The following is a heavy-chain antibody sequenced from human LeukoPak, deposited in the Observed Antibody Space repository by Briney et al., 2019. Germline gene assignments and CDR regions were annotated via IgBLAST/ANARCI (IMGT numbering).Heavy chain of an antibody. V-gene: IGHV5-51*01. CDR1: GYNFNTYW. Sequence: GESLQISCKGSGYNFNTYWIGWGRQLPGKGLEWMGIIYPGDSDTTYSPSFQGQVTISADKSINTTYLQLSSLKASDTAMYYCARRADCSSTICYGVNAEYYFDYWGQGTLVTVSS. CDR3: ARRADCSSTICYGVNAEYYFDY. D-gene: IGHD2-2*01. CDR2: IYPGDSDT. J-gene: IGHJ4*02.